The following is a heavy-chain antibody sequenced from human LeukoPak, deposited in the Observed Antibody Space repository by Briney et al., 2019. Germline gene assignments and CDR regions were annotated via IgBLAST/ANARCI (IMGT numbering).Heavy chain of an antibody. V-gene: IGHV3-30*04. Sequence: GGSLRLSCAASGFTFSRYGMHWVRQAPGKGLEWVTAISYDGSNKYYADSVKGRFTISRGNAKNSLYLQMNSLRAEDTAIYFCARRTDYGDYVFDYWGQGTLVTASS. J-gene: IGHJ4*02. D-gene: IGHD4-17*01. CDR3: ARRTDYGDYVFDY. CDR1: GFTFSRYG. CDR2: ISYDGSNK.